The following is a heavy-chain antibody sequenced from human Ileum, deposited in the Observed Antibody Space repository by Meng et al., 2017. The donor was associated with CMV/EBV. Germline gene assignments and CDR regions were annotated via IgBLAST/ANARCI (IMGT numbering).Heavy chain of an antibody. CDR1: GDIFTGYY. CDR2: IRLNSGDT. D-gene: IGHD7-27*01. J-gene: IGHJ4*02. V-gene: IGHV1-2*06. Sequence: VQLVQSGTEMKTPGASVKVSCKASGDIFTGYYMHWFRQAPGQGLEWMGQIRLNSGDTHYAQKFQGRVTMTRDMSIITAYMELSSLMSDDTAVYYCARENWVYNYWGQGTLVTVSS. CDR3: ARENWVYNY.